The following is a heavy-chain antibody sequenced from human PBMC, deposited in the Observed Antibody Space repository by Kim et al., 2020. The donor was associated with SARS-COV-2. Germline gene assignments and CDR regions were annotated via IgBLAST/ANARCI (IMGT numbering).Heavy chain of an antibody. Sequence: NPSLKSRVDVTADASKSQFSLGLSSVTSADTAVYYCARDRWAGSSFDAFDIWGLGTLVTVSS. CDR3: ARDRWAGSSFDAFDI. V-gene: IGHV4-59*12. D-gene: IGHD6-19*01. J-gene: IGHJ3*02.